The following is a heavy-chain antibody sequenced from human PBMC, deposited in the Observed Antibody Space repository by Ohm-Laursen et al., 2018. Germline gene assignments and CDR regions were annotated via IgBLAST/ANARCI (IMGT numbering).Heavy chain of an antibody. J-gene: IGHJ3*02. CDR3: ARDHDYGDSFDAFDI. V-gene: IGHV3-11*01. D-gene: IGHD4-17*01. CDR2: IRSIGSTI. CDR1: GFTFITSY. Sequence: SLRLSCAASGFTFITSYMSGTRKAPGRGLEGVYYIRSIGSTIYYADSVKGRFTISRDNAKNSLYLQMNSLRAEDTAVYYCARDHDYGDSFDAFDIWGQGTMVTVSS.